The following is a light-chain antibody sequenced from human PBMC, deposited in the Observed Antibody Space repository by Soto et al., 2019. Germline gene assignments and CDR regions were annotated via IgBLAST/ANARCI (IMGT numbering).Light chain of an antibody. J-gene: IGLJ1*01. Sequence: SVLTKPPSVTGSPGQSVAISCTGTSSDVGSYNRVSWYQQPPGTAPKVMIYEVSNRPSGVPDRFSGSKSGNTASLTISGLQAEDEADYYCSSYTSSNTYVFGTGTKVTVL. CDR1: SSDVGSYNR. CDR3: SSYTSSNTYV. CDR2: EVS. V-gene: IGLV2-18*02.